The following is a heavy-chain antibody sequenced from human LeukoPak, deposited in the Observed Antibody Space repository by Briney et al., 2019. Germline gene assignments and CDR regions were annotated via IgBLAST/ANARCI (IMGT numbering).Heavy chain of an antibody. Sequence: ASVKVSCKASGYTFTGYYMHWVRQAPGQGLEWMGWINPNSGGTNYAQKFQGRVTMTRDTSISTAYMELSRLRSDDTAVYYCVRSLKWNLVGFDYWGQGTLVTVSS. D-gene: IGHD1-1*01. CDR1: GYTFTGYY. V-gene: IGHV1-2*02. J-gene: IGHJ4*02. CDR3: VRSLKWNLVGFDY. CDR2: INPNSGGT.